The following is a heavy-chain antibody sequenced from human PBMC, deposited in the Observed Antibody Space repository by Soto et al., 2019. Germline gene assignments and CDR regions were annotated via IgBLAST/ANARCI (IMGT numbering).Heavy chain of an antibody. CDR1: GGSISSYY. CDR3: ARVRDRGAMVSYHYYYMDV. CDR2: IYYSGST. J-gene: IGHJ6*03. Sequence: SETLSLTCTVSGGSISSYYWSWIRQPPGKGLEWIGYIYYSGSTNYNPSLKSRVSISVDTSKNQFSLKLSSVTAADTAVYYCARVRDRGAMVSYHYYYMDVWGKGTAVTV. V-gene: IGHV4-59*01. D-gene: IGHD5-18*01.